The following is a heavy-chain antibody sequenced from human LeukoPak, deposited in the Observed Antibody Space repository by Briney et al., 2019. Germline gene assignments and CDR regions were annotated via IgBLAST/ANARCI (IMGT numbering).Heavy chain of an antibody. CDR3: ARGSSLHMMDAFDI. J-gene: IGHJ3*02. CDR2: ISAYNGNT. V-gene: IGHV1-18*01. D-gene: IGHD3-16*01. CDR1: GYTFTSYG. Sequence: ASVKVSCKASGYTFTSYGISWVRQAPGQGLEWMGWISAYNGNTNYAQKLQGRVTMTTDTSTSTAYMGLRSLRSDDTAVYYCARGSSLHMMDAFDIWGQGTMVTVSS.